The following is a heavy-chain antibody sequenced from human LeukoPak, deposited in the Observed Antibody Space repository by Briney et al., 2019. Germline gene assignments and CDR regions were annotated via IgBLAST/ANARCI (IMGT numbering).Heavy chain of an antibody. CDR2: IQYDGSNK. CDR3: ARDGAN. D-gene: IGHD2-8*01. Sequence: GGSLRLACAASGFTFSNYAMHWVRHAPGKGLEWVAVIQYDGSNKYSADSVKGRFTTSRDNSKNTLYLQMNSLRAEDTAVYYCARDGANWGQGTLVTVSS. J-gene: IGHJ4*02. V-gene: IGHV3-33*01. CDR1: GFTFSNYA.